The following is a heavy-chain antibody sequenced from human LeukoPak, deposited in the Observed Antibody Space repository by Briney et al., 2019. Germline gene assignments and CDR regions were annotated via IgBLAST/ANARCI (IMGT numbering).Heavy chain of an antibody. Sequence: PSETLSLTCAVYGGSFGGYYWSWIRQPPGKGLEWIGEINHSGSTNYNPSLKSRVTISVDTSKNQSSLKLGSVTAADTAVYYCARGRTEYYYDSSGYYSYWGQGTLVTVSS. J-gene: IGHJ4*02. CDR3: ARGRTEYYYDSSGYYSY. CDR2: INHSGST. D-gene: IGHD3-22*01. CDR1: GGSFGGYY. V-gene: IGHV4-34*01.